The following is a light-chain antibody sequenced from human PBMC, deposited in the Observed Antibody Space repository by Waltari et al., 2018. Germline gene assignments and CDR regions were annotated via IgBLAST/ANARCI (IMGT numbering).Light chain of an antibody. J-gene: IGKJ4*01. CDR1: QNIGNW. CDR2: HAS. Sequence: DIQMTQSPPTLSASVGDTVTITCRASQNIGNWLAWYQQKPGKAPKLLIFHASSLESGVPSRFSGSGSGPEFTLTISSLQPEDFATYYCQQAYSFPLTFGGGTKVEIK. CDR3: QQAYSFPLT. V-gene: IGKV1-12*01.